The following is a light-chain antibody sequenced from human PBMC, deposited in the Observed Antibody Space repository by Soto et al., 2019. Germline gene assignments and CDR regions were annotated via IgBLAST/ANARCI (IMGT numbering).Light chain of an antibody. CDR1: QSVSNY. Sequence: EIVLTQSPATLALSPGERATLSCRASQSVSNYLAWYQQKPGQAPRLLIYDASNRATGIPARFSGSGSGTDFTLTISSLEPEDFAVYYCQQRSNWPPSTFGQGTRLEIK. J-gene: IGKJ5*01. CDR3: QQRSNWPPST. CDR2: DAS. V-gene: IGKV3-11*01.